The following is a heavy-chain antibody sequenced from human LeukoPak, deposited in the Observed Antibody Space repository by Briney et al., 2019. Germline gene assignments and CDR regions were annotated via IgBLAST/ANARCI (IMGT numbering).Heavy chain of an antibody. CDR3: ARHPTWYDSSGYRAEYFQH. CDR1: GYTFTSCG. CDR2: INPSGGST. D-gene: IGHD3-22*01. Sequence: ASVKVSCKASGYTFTSCGISWVRQAPGQGLEWMGIINPSGGSTSYAQKFQGRVTMTRDTSTSTVYMELSSLRSEDTAVYYCARHPTWYDSSGYRAEYFQHWGQGTLVTVSS. V-gene: IGHV1-46*01. J-gene: IGHJ1*01.